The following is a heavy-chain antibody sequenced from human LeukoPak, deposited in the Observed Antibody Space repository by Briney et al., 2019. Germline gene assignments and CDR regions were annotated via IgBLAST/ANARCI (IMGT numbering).Heavy chain of an antibody. J-gene: IGHJ3*02. CDR1: GFTFSSSW. CDR3: ARDRGYKAFDI. CDR2: IKEDGSLT. V-gene: IGHV3-7*03. D-gene: IGHD5-18*01. Sequence: GSLRLSCAASGFTFSSSWMDWVRQAPGKGLEWVANIKEDGSLTFYVDPVKGRFTISRDNAKNSLYLQMNSLRVDDTAVYYCARDRGYKAFDIWGQGTMVTVSS.